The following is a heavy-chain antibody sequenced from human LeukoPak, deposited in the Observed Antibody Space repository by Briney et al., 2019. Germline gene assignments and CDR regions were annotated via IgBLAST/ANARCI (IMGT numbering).Heavy chain of an antibody. Sequence: GGSLRLPCAASGLTFSSYAMSWVRQAPGKGLEWVSAISGSGGSTYYADSVKGRFTISRDNSKNTLYLQMNSLRAEDTAVYYCAKDLKRGNGAFDIWGQGTMVTVSS. CDR2: ISGSGGST. CDR1: GLTFSSYA. V-gene: IGHV3-23*01. CDR3: AKDLKRGNGAFDI. D-gene: IGHD3-10*01. J-gene: IGHJ3*02.